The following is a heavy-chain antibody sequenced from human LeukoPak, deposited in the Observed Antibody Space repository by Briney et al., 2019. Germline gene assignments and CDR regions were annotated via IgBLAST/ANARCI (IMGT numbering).Heavy chain of an antibody. V-gene: IGHV3-53*01. CDR2: IYSGGST. Sequence: GGSLRLSCAASGFTVSSNYMSWVRQAPGKGLEWVSVIYSGGSTYYADSVKGRFTISRDNSKNTLYLQMNSLRAEDTAVYYCARERRMYYYGSGSGRRYWFDPWGQGTLVTVSS. D-gene: IGHD3-10*01. J-gene: IGHJ5*02. CDR1: GFTVSSNY. CDR3: ARERRMYYYGSGSGRRYWFDP.